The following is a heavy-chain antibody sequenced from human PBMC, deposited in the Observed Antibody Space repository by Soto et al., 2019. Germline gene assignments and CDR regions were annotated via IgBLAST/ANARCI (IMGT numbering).Heavy chain of an antibody. CDR3: ARGILGYCSSISCPTSSTFDI. Sequence: SETLSLTCTVSGGSISSYYWSWIRQPAGKGLEWIGRIYTSGSTNYNPSLKSRVTMSVDTSKNQFSLKLSSVTAADTAVYYCARGILGYCSSISCPTSSTFDIWGQGTMVTVSS. CDR2: IYTSGST. J-gene: IGHJ3*02. D-gene: IGHD2-2*01. V-gene: IGHV4-4*07. CDR1: GGSISSYY.